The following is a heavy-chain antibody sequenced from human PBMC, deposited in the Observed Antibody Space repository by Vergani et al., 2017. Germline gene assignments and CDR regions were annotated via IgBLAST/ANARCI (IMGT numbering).Heavy chain of an antibody. Sequence: VQLVESGGGLVKPGGSLRLSCAASGFTFTAHGLNWVRQAPGKGLEWVSGISGQNFRTHYADSVKGRFTISRDNSKNTLSLQMNSLRAADTAVYYCAKQGGYDFWSGQYYFDFWGQGTLVTVSS. D-gene: IGHD3-3*01. CDR2: ISGQNFRT. J-gene: IGHJ4*02. CDR3: AKQGGYDFWSGQYYFDF. V-gene: IGHV3-23*04. CDR1: GFTFTAHG.